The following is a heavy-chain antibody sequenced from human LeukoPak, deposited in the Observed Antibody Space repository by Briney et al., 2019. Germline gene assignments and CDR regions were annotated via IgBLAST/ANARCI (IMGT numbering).Heavy chain of an antibody. Sequence: GGSLRLSCAASGFTFSSYAMMWVRQAPGKGLEWVSAISGSGGSTYYADSVKGRFTISRDNSKNTLYLQMNSLRAEDTAVYYCAKRDSSSWSYYLDYWGQGTLVTVSS. V-gene: IGHV3-23*01. CDR3: AKRDSSSWSYYLDY. D-gene: IGHD6-13*01. CDR1: GFTFSSYA. J-gene: IGHJ4*02. CDR2: ISGSGGST.